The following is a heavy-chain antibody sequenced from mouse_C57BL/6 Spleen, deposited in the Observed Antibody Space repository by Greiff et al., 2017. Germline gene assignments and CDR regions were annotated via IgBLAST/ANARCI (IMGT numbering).Heavy chain of an antibody. CDR2: INFDGSST. CDR1: GFTFSDYY. J-gene: IGHJ2*01. D-gene: IGHD2-4*01. Sequence: EVQLVESEGGLVQPGSSMKLSCTASGFTFSDYYMAWVRQVPEKGLEWVANINFDGSSTYYLDSLKSRFTISRDHAKNILYLQMSSLTSEDTATYYCARSYDYDGGYYFDYWGQGTTLTVSS. V-gene: IGHV5-16*01. CDR3: ARSYDYDGGYYFDY.